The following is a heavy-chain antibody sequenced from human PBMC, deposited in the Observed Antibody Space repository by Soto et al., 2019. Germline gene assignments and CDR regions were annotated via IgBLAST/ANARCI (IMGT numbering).Heavy chain of an antibody. V-gene: IGHV4-39*01. CDR2: IYYSGST. CDR1: GGSISSSSYY. J-gene: IGHJ4*02. CDR3: ARRGGSSWYGYFDY. Sequence: SETLSLTCIVSGGSISSSSYYWGWIRQPPGKGLEWIGSIYYSGSTYYNPSLKSRVTISVDTSKNQFSLKLSSVTAADTAVYYCARRGGSSWYGYFDYWGQGTLVTVSS. D-gene: IGHD6-13*01.